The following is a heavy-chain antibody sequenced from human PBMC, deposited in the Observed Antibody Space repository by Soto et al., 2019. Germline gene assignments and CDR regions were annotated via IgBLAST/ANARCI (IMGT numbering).Heavy chain of an antibody. CDR3: AKTAQLRFLEWEEFYYYYVDV. V-gene: IGHV3-30*18. D-gene: IGHD3-3*01. Sequence: GGSLRLSCAASGFTFSSYGMHWVRQAPGKGLEWVAVISYDGSNKYYADSVKGRFTISRDNSKNTLYLQMNSLRAEDTAVYYCAKTAQLRFLEWEEFYYYYVDVWGKGTTVTVSS. CDR1: GFTFSSYG. CDR2: ISYDGSNK. J-gene: IGHJ6*03.